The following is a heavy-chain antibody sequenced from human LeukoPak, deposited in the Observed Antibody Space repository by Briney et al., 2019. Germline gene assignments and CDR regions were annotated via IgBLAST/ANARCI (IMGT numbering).Heavy chain of an antibody. CDR3: ARVGVDFWSGYRHDYYYYGMDV. J-gene: IGHJ6*02. CDR1: GGTFSSYA. D-gene: IGHD3-3*01. Sequence: SVKVSCKASGGTFSSYAISWVRQAPGQGLEWMGGIIPIFGTANYAQKFQGRVTITADESTSTAYKELSSLRSEDTAVYYCARVGVDFWSGYRHDYYYYGMDVWGQGTTVTVSS. CDR2: IIPIFGTA. V-gene: IGHV1-69*13.